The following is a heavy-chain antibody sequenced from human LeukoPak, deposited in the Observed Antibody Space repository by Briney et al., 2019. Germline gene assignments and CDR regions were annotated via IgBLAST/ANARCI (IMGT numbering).Heavy chain of an antibody. V-gene: IGHV4-34*01. CDR3: ARNLIPEQLVLNF. J-gene: IGHJ4*02. CDR1: GGSFSDYY. CDR2: IDHSGTT. Sequence: PSETLSLICAVYGGSFSDYYWSWIRQPPGKGLEWIGEIDHSGTTNYNPSLKSRVTISVDTSKNQFSLNLKSVTPEDTAVYYCARNLIPEQLVLNFWGQGTLVTVSS. D-gene: IGHD6-13*01.